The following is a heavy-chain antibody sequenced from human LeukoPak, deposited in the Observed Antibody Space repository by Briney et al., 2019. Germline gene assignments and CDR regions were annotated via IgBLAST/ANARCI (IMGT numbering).Heavy chain of an antibody. CDR3: ATERDGRFFDY. CDR2: INQEGTER. V-gene: IGHV3-7*01. D-gene: IGHD5-24*01. Sequence: GGSLRFSCTVSGLTFRSFWMSWVRQAPGKGLEWVANINQEGTERYFVDSVRGRFTISRDNAKNSLHLPMNTMTAEDTAVYYCATERDGRFFDYWGHGTLVTVSS. J-gene: IGHJ4*01. CDR1: GLTFRSFW.